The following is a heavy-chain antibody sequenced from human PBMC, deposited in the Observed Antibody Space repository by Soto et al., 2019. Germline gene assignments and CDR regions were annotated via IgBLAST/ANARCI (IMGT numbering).Heavy chain of an antibody. Sequence: GGSLRLSCSASGFTFSTYWMEWVRQAPGKGLLWVSNINSSSSTAYYADSVKGRFTISRDNAKNSLYLQMNSLRAEDTAVYYCARDSPLNDYGDYKRLDAFDIWGQGTMVTVSS. J-gene: IGHJ3*02. CDR1: GFTFSTYW. CDR2: INSSSSTA. CDR3: ARDSPLNDYGDYKRLDAFDI. V-gene: IGHV3-48*01. D-gene: IGHD4-17*01.